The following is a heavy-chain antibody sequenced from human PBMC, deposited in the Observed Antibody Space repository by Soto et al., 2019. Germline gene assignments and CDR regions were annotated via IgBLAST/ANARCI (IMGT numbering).Heavy chain of an antibody. J-gene: IGHJ1*01. CDR3: AHRGYYYDSSGYYSAAEYFQH. D-gene: IGHD3-22*01. V-gene: IGHV2-5*02. Sequence: QITLKESGPTLVKPTQTLTLTCTFSGFSLSTSGVGVGWIRQPPGKALEWLALISWDDDKRYSPSLKSRLTITKDTSKNQVVLTMTNMDPVNTATYYCAHRGYYYDSSGYYSAAEYFQHWGQGTLVTVSS. CDR1: GFSLSTSGVG. CDR2: ISWDDDK.